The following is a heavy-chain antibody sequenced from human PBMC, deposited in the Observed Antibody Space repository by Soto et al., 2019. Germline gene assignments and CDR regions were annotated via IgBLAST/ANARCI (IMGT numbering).Heavy chain of an antibody. J-gene: IGHJ4*02. V-gene: IGHV3-23*01. D-gene: IGHD5-12*01. Sequence: GGSLRLSCAASGFTFSSYAMSWVRQAPGKGLEWVSAISGSGGSTYYADSVKGRFTISRDNSKNTLYLQMNSLRAEDTAVYYCAKEGDGYNWVAGYFDYWGQGTLVTVSS. CDR2: ISGSGGST. CDR3: AKEGDGYNWVAGYFDY. CDR1: GFTFSSYA.